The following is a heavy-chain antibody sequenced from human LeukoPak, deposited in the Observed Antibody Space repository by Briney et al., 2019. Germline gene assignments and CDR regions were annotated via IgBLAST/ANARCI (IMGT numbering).Heavy chain of an antibody. J-gene: IGHJ6*03. CDR3: ARVYYYYYMDG. Sequence: SETLSLTCVVSGGSISSTSYYWGWLRQPPGKGLEWIGSIYYSGSTYYSPSLKSRVTISVDTSKNQFSLKLSSVTAADTAVYYCARVYYYYYMDGWGKGTTVTIAS. CDR1: GGSISSTSYY. V-gene: IGHV4-39*07. CDR2: IYYSGST.